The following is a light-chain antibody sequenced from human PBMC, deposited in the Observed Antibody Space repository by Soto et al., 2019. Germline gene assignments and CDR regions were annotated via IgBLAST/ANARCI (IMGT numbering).Light chain of an antibody. CDR2: QVS. V-gene: IGLV2-14*01. CDR1: SSDVGGHYY. Sequence: QPALAQPGSVSGSPGQSSTISCPGTSSDVGGHYYVSWYQHHPGKAPKLMIYQVSNRPSGVSNRFSGSKSGNTASLTISGLQAEDEADYYCSSYTSSNTFYVFGTGTKSPS. CDR3: SSYTSSNTFYV. J-gene: IGLJ1*01.